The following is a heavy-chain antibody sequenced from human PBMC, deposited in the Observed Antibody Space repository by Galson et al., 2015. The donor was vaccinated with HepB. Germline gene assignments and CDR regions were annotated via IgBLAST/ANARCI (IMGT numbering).Heavy chain of an antibody. CDR3: ARERDGAYPTFDY. V-gene: IGHV3-74*01. Sequence: SLRLSCAASGFTFSDYWMYWVRQAPGKGLVWVSRLNSDGSTTTYADSVRGRFTISRDNAKNTLYLQMNNLRAEDTAVYYCARERDGAYPTFDYWGQGTLVAVSS. CDR2: LNSDGSTT. CDR1: GFTFSDYW. J-gene: IGHJ4*02. D-gene: IGHD2-2*02.